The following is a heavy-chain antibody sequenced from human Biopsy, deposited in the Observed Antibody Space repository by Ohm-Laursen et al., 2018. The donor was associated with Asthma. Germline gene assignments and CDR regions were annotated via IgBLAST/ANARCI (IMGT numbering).Heavy chain of an antibody. Sequence: SLRLSCTASGFAVSRDHMFWVRQVPGKGLEWVANIKHDGTEKNHVDSLKGRFTISRGNAKNSLYLQMNSLRAEDTAVYYCARTFHFWSPYHAEHYQLWGQGTLVTVSS. V-gene: IGHV3-7*01. D-gene: IGHD3-3*02. J-gene: IGHJ1*01. CDR1: GFAVSRDH. CDR2: IKHDGTEK. CDR3: ARTFHFWSPYHAEHYQL.